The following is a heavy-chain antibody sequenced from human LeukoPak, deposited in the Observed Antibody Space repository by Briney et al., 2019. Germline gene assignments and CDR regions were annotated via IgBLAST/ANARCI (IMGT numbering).Heavy chain of an antibody. V-gene: IGHV1-18*01. CDR1: GYTFTSYG. Sequence: GASVNVSCKASGYTFTSYGISWVRQPPGQGLERMGWISAYNGNTNYEQKLQGRVTMTTDTSTSTAYMELRSMRSDDTAVYYCARDYSSGFGHFDYWGQGTLVTVSS. D-gene: IGHD3-22*01. CDR2: ISAYNGNT. J-gene: IGHJ4*02. CDR3: ARDYSSGFGHFDY.